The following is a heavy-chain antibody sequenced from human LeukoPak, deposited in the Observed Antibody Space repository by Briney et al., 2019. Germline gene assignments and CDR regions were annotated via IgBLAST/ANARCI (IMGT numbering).Heavy chain of an antibody. Sequence: GGSLRLSCAASGFSFSNYAMSWVRQAPGKGLEWVSAISGSGGTTNYADSVKGRFTISRDNSKDTLYLQMDSLRAEDTAVYYCARSYYDILTGYYPGGSVDYWGQGTLVTVSS. D-gene: IGHD3-9*01. CDR3: ARSYYDILTGYYPGGSVDY. V-gene: IGHV3-23*01. J-gene: IGHJ4*02. CDR2: ISGSGGTT. CDR1: GFSFSNYA.